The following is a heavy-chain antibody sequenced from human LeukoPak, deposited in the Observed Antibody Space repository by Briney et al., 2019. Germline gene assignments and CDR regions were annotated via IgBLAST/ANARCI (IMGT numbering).Heavy chain of an antibody. CDR1: GYTLTGYY. Sequence: ASVKVSCQASGYTLTGYYMHWVRQAPGQGLQWMGWINPNSGDTNYAKKFQGRVTMTRDTSISTPYMELRSLRSDDTAVYYCARKHETELAEFDYWGQGSLVTVSS. V-gene: IGHV1-2*02. CDR2: INPNSGDT. J-gene: IGHJ4*02. CDR3: ARKHETELAEFDY. D-gene: IGHD1-14*01.